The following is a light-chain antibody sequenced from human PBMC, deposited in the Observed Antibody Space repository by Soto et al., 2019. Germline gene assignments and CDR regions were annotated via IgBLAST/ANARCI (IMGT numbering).Light chain of an antibody. V-gene: IGKV3-15*01. CDR3: QQYDTRPV. CDR2: GAS. J-gene: IGKJ4*01. CDR1: QSVDSN. Sequence: EIVMTQSPATLSVSPGERATLSCRASQSVDSNLAWYQQKPGQPPRLLIYGASTRATGIPARFSGSGFETEFTLTISSLQSEDSAVYYCQQYDTRPVFGGGTKVDIK.